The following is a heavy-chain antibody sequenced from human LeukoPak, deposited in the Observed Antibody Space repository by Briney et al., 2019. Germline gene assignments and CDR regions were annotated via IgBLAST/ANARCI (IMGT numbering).Heavy chain of an antibody. D-gene: IGHD3-3*01. CDR1: GYTFTNYG. Sequence: ASVKVSCKASGYTFTNYGISWVRQAPGRGLEWMEWISAYSGNTNYAQNLQGRVTMTTDTSTSTAYMELRSLRSDDTAVYYCARAPDDYDFWSGPFDYWGRGTLVTVSS. V-gene: IGHV1-18*01. CDR3: ARAPDDYDFWSGPFDY. CDR2: ISAYSGNT. J-gene: IGHJ4*02.